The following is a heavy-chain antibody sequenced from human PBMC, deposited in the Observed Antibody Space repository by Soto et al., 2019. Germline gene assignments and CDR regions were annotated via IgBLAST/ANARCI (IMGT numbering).Heavy chain of an antibody. CDR2: INPNSGGT. CDR1: GYTFTGYY. CDR3: ARGGGDYDFWSGYYSSTGTFDY. D-gene: IGHD3-3*01. V-gene: IGHV1-2*04. Sequence: ASVKVSCKASGYTFTGYYMHWVRQAPGQGLEWMGWINPNSGGTNYAQKFQGWVTMTRDTSISTAYMELSRLRSDDTAVYYCARGGGDYDFWSGYYSSTGTFDYWGQGTLVTVSS. J-gene: IGHJ4*02.